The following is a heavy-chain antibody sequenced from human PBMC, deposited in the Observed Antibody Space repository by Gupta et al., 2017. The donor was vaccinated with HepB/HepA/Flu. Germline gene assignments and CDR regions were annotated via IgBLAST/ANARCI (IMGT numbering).Heavy chain of an antibody. D-gene: IGHD3-16*01. CDR3: ARAQGDFDY. Sequence: QVQLVQSGAEMRKPGASVRVSCKASGYAFSTSGISWVRQAPGQGLEWMGWISTYDGITKYALKFHGRVTLTSDTPTNTVHMELRNLRSDDTALYYCARAQGDFDYWGQGTLITVSS. CDR1: GYAFSTSG. CDR2: ISTYDGIT. V-gene: IGHV1-18*01. J-gene: IGHJ4*02.